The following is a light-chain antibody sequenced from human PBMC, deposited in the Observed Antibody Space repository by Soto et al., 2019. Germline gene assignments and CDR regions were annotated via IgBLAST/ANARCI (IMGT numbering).Light chain of an antibody. J-gene: IGLJ7*01. Sequence: QAVVTQEPSFSVSPGGTVTLTCGLSSGSVSTSFYPSWYQQTPGQAPRTLIFNTNTRSSGVPDRFSGSILGNKAALTITGAQADDESDYCCVLYMGSGIAVFGGGTQLTVL. CDR3: VLYMGSGIAV. V-gene: IGLV8-61*01. CDR1: SGSVSTSFY. CDR2: NTN.